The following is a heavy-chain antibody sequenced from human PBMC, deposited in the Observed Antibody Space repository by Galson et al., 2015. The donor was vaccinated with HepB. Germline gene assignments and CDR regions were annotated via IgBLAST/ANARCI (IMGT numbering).Heavy chain of an antibody. CDR3: ARADPISILGFCTGRSCSPDN. D-gene: IGHD2-15*01. Sequence: SLRLSCAASGFTFNVYAMHWVRQAPGKGLECVAFVSNDGNNKYYGDSVKARFTISRDNSKNKLFLQMSTLRTEDAAVYFCARADPISILGFCTGRSCSPDNWGQGTLVTVSS. CDR1: GFTFNVYA. CDR2: VSNDGNNK. V-gene: IGHV3-30*15. J-gene: IGHJ4*02.